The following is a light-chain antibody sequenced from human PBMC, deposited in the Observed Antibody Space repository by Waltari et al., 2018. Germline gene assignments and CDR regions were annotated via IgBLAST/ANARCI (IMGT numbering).Light chain of an antibody. CDR1: QSVGSY. J-gene: IGKJ4*01. CDR2: DAS. CDR3: QQRTNWPSLT. Sequence: EIVLTQSPATLSLSPGERATLSCRASQSVGSYLAWYQHRPGQAPSRLIYDASTRATGIPTRFSGSGSGTDFTLTISSLEPEDFAVYYCQQRTNWPSLTFGGGTKVEIK. V-gene: IGKV3-11*01.